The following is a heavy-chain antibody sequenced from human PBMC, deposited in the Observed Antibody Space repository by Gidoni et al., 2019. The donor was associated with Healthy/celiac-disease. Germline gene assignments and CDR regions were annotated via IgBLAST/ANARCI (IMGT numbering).Heavy chain of an antibody. CDR1: GGSISSYY. V-gene: IGHV4-59*01. J-gene: IGHJ4*02. CDR3: ARGPYGGYHY. Sequence: QVQLQESGPGLVKPSETLSLTCTVSGGSISSYYWSWIRQPPGKGLEWIGYIYYSGSTNYNPSLKSRVTISVDTSKNQFSLKLSSVTAADTAVYYCARGPYGGYHYWGQGTLVTVSS. CDR2: IYYSGST. D-gene: IGHD5-12*01.